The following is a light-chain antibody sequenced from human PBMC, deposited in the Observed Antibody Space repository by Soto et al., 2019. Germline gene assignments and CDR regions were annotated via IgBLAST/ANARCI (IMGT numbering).Light chain of an antibody. CDR3: QQFSSYPLT. V-gene: IGKV3-20*01. CDR1: QSVSSSY. Sequence: IVLTQSPGTLSLSPGARATLSCRASQSVSSSYLAWYQQKPGQAPRLLIYGASSRATGIPDRFSGGGSGTDLTLTISRLEPEDCAVYYCQQFSSYPLTFGGGTKVDIK. CDR2: GAS. J-gene: IGKJ4*01.